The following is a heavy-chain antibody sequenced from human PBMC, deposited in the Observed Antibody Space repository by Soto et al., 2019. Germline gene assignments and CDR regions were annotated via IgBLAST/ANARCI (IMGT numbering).Heavy chain of an antibody. J-gene: IGHJ4*02. CDR2: IYYSGST. CDR3: ARQSRYCSGGSCQGGY. Sequence: QLQLQESGPGLVKPSETLSLTCTVSGGSISSSSYYWGWIRQPPGQGLEWIGSIYYSGSTSYNPSLKSRVTISVDTSKNQFSLKLSSVTAADTAVYDCARQSRYCSGGSCQGGYWGQGTLVTVSS. CDR1: GGSISSSSYY. D-gene: IGHD2-15*01. V-gene: IGHV4-39*01.